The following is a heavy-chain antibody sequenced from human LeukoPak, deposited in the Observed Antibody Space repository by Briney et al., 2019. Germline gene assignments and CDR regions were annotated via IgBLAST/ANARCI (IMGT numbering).Heavy chain of an antibody. D-gene: IGHD3-10*01. CDR2: INHSGST. J-gene: IGHJ5*02. Sequence: SETLSLTCAVYGGSFSGYYWSWIRQPPGKGLEWIGEINHSGSTNYNPSLKSRVTISVDTSKNQFSLKLSSVTAADTAVYYCARPYYYGSGSKGFDPWGQGTLVTVSS. V-gene: IGHV4-34*01. CDR3: ARPYYYGSGSKGFDP. CDR1: GGSFSGYY.